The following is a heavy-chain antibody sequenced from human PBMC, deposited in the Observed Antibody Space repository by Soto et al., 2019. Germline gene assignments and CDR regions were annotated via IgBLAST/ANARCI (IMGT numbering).Heavy chain of an antibody. Sequence: SETLSLTCTVSGGSISSYYWSWIRQPPGKGLEWIGYIYYSGSTNYNPSLKSRVTISVDRSKNQFSLKLSSVTAADTAVYYCARDNRGYYDSSINNWFDPWGQGTLVTVSS. CDR2: IYYSGST. V-gene: IGHV4-59*12. D-gene: IGHD3-22*01. J-gene: IGHJ5*02. CDR1: GGSISSYY. CDR3: ARDNRGYYDSSINNWFDP.